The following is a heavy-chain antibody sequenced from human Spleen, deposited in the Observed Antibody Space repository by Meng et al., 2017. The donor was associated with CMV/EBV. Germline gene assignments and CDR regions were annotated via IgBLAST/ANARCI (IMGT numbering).Heavy chain of an antibody. J-gene: IGHJ5*01. CDR3: AKGGRAVSAAIGGWFDS. D-gene: IGHD2-2*02. CDR1: FTFRTSA. Sequence: FTFRTSAMHWVRPTPGKGLEWVSAITRTGSSRYYADSVEGRFTISRDNSKNTLYLEMNSLRVEDTAVYYCAKGGRAVSAAIGGWFDSWGQGTLVTVSS. V-gene: IGHV3-23*05. CDR2: ITRTGSSR.